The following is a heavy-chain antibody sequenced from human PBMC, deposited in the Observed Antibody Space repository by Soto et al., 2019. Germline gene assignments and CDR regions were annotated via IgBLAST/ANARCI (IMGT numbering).Heavy chain of an antibody. D-gene: IGHD2-15*01. CDR2: IIPILGIA. CDR1: GGTFSSYT. V-gene: IGHV1-69*02. CDR3: AIAGVVVVVAATPEYFQH. J-gene: IGHJ1*01. Sequence: QVQLVQSGAEVKKPGSSVKVSCKASGGTFSSYTISWVRQAPGQGLEWMGRIIPILGIANYAQKFQGSVTITADKSTSTAYMELSSLRSEDTAVYYCAIAGVVVVVAATPEYFQHWGQGTLVTVSS.